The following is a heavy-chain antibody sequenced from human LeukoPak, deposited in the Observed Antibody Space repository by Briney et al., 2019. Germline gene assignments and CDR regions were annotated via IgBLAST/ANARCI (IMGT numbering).Heavy chain of an antibody. J-gene: IGHJ1*01. CDR1: GLTLSNVW. CDR2: IRSQTAGGTT. CDR3: AHGSAQYYEY. V-gene: IGHV3-15*07. Sequence: GGSLRLSCAASGLTLSNVWMNWVRQAPGKGLEWVGRIRSQTAGGTTDFAAPVKGRFSISRDDSKNSLYLQMNSLTSEDTAVYYCAHGSAQYYEYWGQGTLVTVSS. D-gene: IGHD2-15*01.